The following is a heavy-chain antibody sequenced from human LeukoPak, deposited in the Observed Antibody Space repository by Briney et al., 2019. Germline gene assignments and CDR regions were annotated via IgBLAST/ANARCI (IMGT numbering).Heavy chain of an antibody. CDR2: IYTSGST. J-gene: IGHJ6*02. D-gene: IGHD3-22*01. CDR1: GGSISSGSYY. Sequence: SETLSLTCTVSGGSISSGSYYWSRIRQPAGKGLEWIGRIYTSGSTNYNPSLKSRVTISADTSKNQFSLKLSSVTAADTAVYYCARNYYDSSVDYYGMDVWGQGTTVTVSS. CDR3: ARNYYDSSVDYYGMDV. V-gene: IGHV4-61*02.